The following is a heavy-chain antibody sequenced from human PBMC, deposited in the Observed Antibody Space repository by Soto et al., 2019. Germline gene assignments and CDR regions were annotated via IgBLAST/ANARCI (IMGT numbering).Heavy chain of an antibody. Sequence: QVQLQESGPGLVKPSQTLSLTCTVSGGSISSGGYYWSWIRQHPGKGLEWIGYIYYCGSTYYNPSLMSRVTISVDTSKNQFSLKLSSVTAADTAVYYCARELRFGEDYYGMDVWGQGTTVTVSS. CDR2: IYYCGST. CDR3: ARELRFGEDYYGMDV. D-gene: IGHD3-10*01. V-gene: IGHV4-31*03. J-gene: IGHJ6*02. CDR1: GGSISSGGYY.